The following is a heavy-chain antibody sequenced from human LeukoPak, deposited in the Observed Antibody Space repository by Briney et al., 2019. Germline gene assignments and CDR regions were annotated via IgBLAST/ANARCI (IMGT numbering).Heavy chain of an antibody. V-gene: IGHV4-59*01. CDR2: ICYSGST. D-gene: IGHD3-3*01. J-gene: IGHJ6*02. CDR1: GGSISSYY. Sequence: SETLSLTCTVSGGSISSYYWSWIWQPPGKGLEWVGYICYSGSTNYNPTLKSRVTISVDTSKNQFSLKLSSVTAADTAVYYCARDFRDFWSGYYYGMDVWGQGTTVTVSS. CDR3: ARDFRDFWSGYYYGMDV.